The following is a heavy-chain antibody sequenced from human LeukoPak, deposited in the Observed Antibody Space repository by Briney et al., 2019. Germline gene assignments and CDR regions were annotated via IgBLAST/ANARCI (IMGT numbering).Heavy chain of an antibody. J-gene: IGHJ4*02. V-gene: IGHV3-7*01. Sequence: PGGSLRLSCEASGFTFSRYWMSWVRQAPGRGLEWVANLAEDGSMTQYADSVKGRFTISRDNAKSSVYLQMSSLKAEDSAVYYCARDEKSWYFVYWGQGSLVSVSS. CDR3: ARDEKSWYFVY. CDR2: LAEDGSMT. CDR1: GFTFSRYW.